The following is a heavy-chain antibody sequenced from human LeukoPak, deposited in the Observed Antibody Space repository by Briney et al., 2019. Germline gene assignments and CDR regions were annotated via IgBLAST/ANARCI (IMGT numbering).Heavy chain of an antibody. D-gene: IGHD6-13*01. Sequence: GGSLRLSCAASGFTFTLSGMHWVRRSPDKGLQWVAFIRNDGTDKYYADSVKGRFTISRDDSKNTVYLQMNSLGVEDTAVYYCARDFSWSFDYWGQGAPVTISS. V-gene: IGHV3-30*02. CDR2: IRNDGTDK. CDR3: ARDFSWSFDY. J-gene: IGHJ4*02. CDR1: GFTFTLSG.